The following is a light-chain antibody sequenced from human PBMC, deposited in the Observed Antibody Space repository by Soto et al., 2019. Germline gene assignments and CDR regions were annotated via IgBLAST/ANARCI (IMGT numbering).Light chain of an antibody. CDR1: QSISSSY. CDR2: GAS. Sequence: EIVLTNSAGALSLSPGKRASLSCRASQSISSSYLAWYQQRPGQAPRLLIYGASSRATGIPDRFSGSGSGTEFTLTISRLEPEDFAVYYCQQYGSSSWTFGQGTKVAIK. CDR3: QQYGSSSWT. V-gene: IGKV3-20*01. J-gene: IGKJ1*01.